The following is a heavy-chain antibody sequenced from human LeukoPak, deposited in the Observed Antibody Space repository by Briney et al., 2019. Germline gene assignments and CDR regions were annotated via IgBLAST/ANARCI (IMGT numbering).Heavy chain of an antibody. CDR2: MNPNSGNT. CDR1: GYTFTSYD. Sequence: VASVKVSCKASGYTFTSYDISWVRQATGQGLEWMGWMNPNSGNTGYAQKFQGRVTITRNTSISTAYMELSSLRSEDTAVYYCARGGSSSGDFDYWGQGTLVTVSS. CDR3: ARGGSSSGDFDY. D-gene: IGHD6-6*01. V-gene: IGHV1-8*03. J-gene: IGHJ4*02.